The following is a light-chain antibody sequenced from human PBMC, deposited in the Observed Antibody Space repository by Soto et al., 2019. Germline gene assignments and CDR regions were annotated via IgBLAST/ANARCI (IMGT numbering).Light chain of an antibody. Sequence: ALTQPASVSGSPGQSITISCTGTSSDIGAFTFVSWYQQHPGKVPKLMIFDVNRRPSGVSDRFSGSKSGNTASLTISGLQAEDEGDYYCSSYTTSSTHVFGSGTKLTVL. CDR2: DVN. CDR3: SSYTTSSTHV. CDR1: SSDIGAFTF. V-gene: IGLV2-14*03. J-gene: IGLJ1*01.